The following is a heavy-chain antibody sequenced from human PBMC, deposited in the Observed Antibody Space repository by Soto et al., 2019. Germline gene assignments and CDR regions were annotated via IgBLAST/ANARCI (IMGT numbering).Heavy chain of an antibody. CDR2: IYYSGST. CDR1: GGSISSGGYY. J-gene: IGHJ4*02. Sequence: QVQLQESGPGLVKPSQTLSLTCTVSGGSISSGGYYWSWIHQHPGKGLEWIGYIYYSGSTYYNPSLKSRVTISVDTSKNQFSLKLSSVTAADTAVYYCARARQGSGSYYHRSYYFDYWGQGTLVTVSS. D-gene: IGHD3-10*01. CDR3: ARARQGSGSYYHRSYYFDY. V-gene: IGHV4-31*03.